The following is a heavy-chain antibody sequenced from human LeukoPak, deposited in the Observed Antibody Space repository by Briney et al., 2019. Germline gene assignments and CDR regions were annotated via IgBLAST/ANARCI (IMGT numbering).Heavy chain of an antibody. Sequence: GESLKISCKGSGYSFSSYWIGWVRQMPGKGLEWMGIIYPGDSDTRYSPSFQGQVTISADKSISTAYLQWGILKPSDPAMYYCARREGYDSIVFDLGGEGTLVSVSS. J-gene: IGHJ4*02. CDR1: GYSFSSYW. D-gene: IGHD5-12*01. CDR2: IYPGDSDT. V-gene: IGHV5-51*01. CDR3: ARREGYDSIVFDL.